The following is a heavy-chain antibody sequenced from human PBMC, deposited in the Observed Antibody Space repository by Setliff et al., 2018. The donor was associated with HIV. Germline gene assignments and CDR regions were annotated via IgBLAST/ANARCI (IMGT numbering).Heavy chain of an antibody. D-gene: IGHD6-19*01. CDR2: ISGSGGST. CDR1: GFTFSSYV. V-gene: IGHV3-23*01. J-gene: IGHJ6*02. Sequence: PGGSLRLSCVASGFTFSSYVMSWVRQAPGKGLEWVSAISGSGGSTYYADSVKGRFTISRDNSKNTLYLQMNSLRAEDTAVYYCAKDHKGSAWYVAFNYYYYYGMDVWGQGTTVTVSS. CDR3: AKDHKGSAWYVAFNYYYYYGMDV.